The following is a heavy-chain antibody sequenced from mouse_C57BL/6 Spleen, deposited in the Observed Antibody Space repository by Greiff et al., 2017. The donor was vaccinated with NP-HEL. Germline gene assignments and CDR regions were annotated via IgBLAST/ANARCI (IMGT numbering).Heavy chain of an antibody. J-gene: IGHJ2*01. CDR3: TRSGEGWD. Sequence: VQLQQSGAELVRPGASVTLSCKASGYTFTDYEMHWVKQTPVHGLEWLGAIDPETGGTAYKQKFKGKAILTAGKSSSTAYMELRSLTAEDSAVYYWTRSGEGWDWGQGTTLTVSS. CDR1: GYTFTDYE. V-gene: IGHV1-15*01. CDR2: IDPETGGT. D-gene: IGHD3-2*02.